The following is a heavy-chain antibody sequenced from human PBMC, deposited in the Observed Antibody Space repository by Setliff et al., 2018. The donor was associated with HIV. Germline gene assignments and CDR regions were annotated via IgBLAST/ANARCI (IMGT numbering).Heavy chain of an antibody. CDR1: GGSFSGYY. CDR3: VRDDYGYNGKGLDY. V-gene: IGHV4-34*01. Sequence: PSETLSLTCAVYGGSFSGYYWSWIRQPPGKGLEWIGEINHSGSTNYNPSLKSRVTISIDTSNNQISLGLSSVTAADTAMYYCVRDDYGYNGKGLDYWGPGTLVTVSS. D-gene: IGHD4-17*01. J-gene: IGHJ4*02. CDR2: INHSGST.